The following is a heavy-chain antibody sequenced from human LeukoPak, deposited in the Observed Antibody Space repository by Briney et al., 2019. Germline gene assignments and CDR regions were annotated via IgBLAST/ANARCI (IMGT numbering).Heavy chain of an antibody. V-gene: IGHV4-39*01. CDR3: AVLAVAGSDY. CDR1: GGSISSSSYY. D-gene: IGHD6-19*01. Sequence: SETLSLTCTVSGGSISSSSYYWGWIRQPPGKGLEWIGSIYYSGSTYYNPSLKSRVTISVDTSKNQFSLKLSSVTAADTAVYYCAVLAVAGSDYWGQGTLVTVSS. CDR2: IYYSGST. J-gene: IGHJ4*02.